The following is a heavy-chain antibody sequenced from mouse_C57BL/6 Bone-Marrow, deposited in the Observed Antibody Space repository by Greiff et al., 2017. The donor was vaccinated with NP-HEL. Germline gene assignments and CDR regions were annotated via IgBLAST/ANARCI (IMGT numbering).Heavy chain of an antibody. V-gene: IGHV1-74*01. J-gene: IGHJ1*03. CDR2: IHPSDSDT. D-gene: IGHD4-1*01. CDR3: AMTNKLGGLWYYDV. Sequence: QVQLKQPGAELVKPGASVKVSCKASGYTFTSYWMHWVKQRPGQGLEWIGRIHPSDSDTNYNQKFKGKATLTVDKSSSTAYMQLSSLTSEDSAVYCCAMTNKLGGLWYYDVWGTGTTVTVSS. CDR1: GYTFTSYW.